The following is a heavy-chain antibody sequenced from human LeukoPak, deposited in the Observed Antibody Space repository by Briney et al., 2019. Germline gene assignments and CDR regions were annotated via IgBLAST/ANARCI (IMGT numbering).Heavy chain of an antibody. CDR2: ISSSGSTI. V-gene: IGHV3-48*03. D-gene: IGHD6-6*01. Sequence: GGSLRLSCAASGFTFSSYEMNWVRQAPGKGLEWVSYISSSGSTIYYADSVKGRFTISRDNAKNSLYLQMNSLRAEDTAVYYCAEDSPIEYSSSFPFDYWGQGTLVTVSS. CDR3: AEDSPIEYSSSFPFDY. CDR1: GFTFSSYE. J-gene: IGHJ4*02.